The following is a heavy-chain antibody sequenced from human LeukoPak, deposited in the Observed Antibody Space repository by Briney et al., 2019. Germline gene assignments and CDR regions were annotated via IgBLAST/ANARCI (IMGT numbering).Heavy chain of an antibody. CDR1: GASISSGGYY. CDR3: ARAYSPASLYFDH. J-gene: IGHJ4*02. Sequence: SETLSLTCTVSGASISSGGYYWSGIRQHPGKGLEWIGYIYNSGSTYYNPSLKSRITISVDTSQNQFSLKLSSVTAADRAVYYCARAYSPASLYFDHWGQGTLVTVSS. D-gene: IGHD6-13*01. CDR2: IYNSGST. V-gene: IGHV4-31*03.